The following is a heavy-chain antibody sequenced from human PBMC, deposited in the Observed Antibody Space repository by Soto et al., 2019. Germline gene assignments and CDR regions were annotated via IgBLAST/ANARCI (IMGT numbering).Heavy chain of an antibody. V-gene: IGHV5-51*01. CDR1: GYSFTSYW. CDR3: ARTAAAGKYYYGMDV. D-gene: IGHD6-13*01. Sequence: GESLKISCKGSGYSFTSYWIGWVRQMPGKGLEWMGIIYPGDSGTRYSPSFQGQVTISADKSISTAYLQWSSLKASDTAIYYCARTAAAGKYYYGMDVWGQGTTVTVSS. J-gene: IGHJ6*02. CDR2: IYPGDSGT.